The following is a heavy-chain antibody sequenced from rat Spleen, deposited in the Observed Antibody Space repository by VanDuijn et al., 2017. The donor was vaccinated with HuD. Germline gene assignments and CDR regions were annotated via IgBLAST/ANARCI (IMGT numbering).Heavy chain of an antibody. J-gene: IGHJ2*01. CDR1: GLSFSNYD. V-gene: IGHV5-25*01. CDR3: ATHNSGYFDY. Sequence: EVQLVESGGGLVQPGRSMKLSCAASGLSFSNYDMAWVRQAPTKGLEWVASISYDGTATYYRDSVKGRFTISRDNVKSTLYLQMDSLRSEDTATYYCATHNSGYFDYWGQGVMVTVSS. CDR2: ISYDGTAT. D-gene: IGHD4-3*01.